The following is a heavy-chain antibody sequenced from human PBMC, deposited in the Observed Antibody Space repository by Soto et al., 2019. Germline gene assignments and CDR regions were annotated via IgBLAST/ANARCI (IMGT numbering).Heavy chain of an antibody. V-gene: IGHV3-48*03. CDR2: ISSGGIEM. D-gene: IGHD7-27*01. CDR3: ARDRGGLEFRLSYNWGGQLFDS. CDR1: GFTLSYYE. Sequence: EVQLVESGGALVQPGGSLRLSCAASGFTLSYYEMNWVRQAPGKGLEWVAYISSGGIEMYYADSVKGRFTISRDNAKNSMYLKTSCIQTEDTGIYYCARDRGGLEFRLSYNWGGQLFDSWGQGTKVTVSS. J-gene: IGHJ4*02.